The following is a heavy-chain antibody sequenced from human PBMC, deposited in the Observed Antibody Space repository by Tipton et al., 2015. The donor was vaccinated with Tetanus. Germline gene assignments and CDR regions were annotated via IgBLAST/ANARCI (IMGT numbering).Heavy chain of an antibody. CDR3: ARERIRLIGEVIFRFFDV. Sequence: TLSLTCSVSGASLSTSHWAWIRQPPGKGLERIGKITYSRATNYNASLRSRVSMSLDTSTNQFSLRLTSATTADTAVYFCARERIRLIGEVIFRFFDVWGRGTLVTVSS. V-gene: IGHV4-59*01. CDR1: GASLSTSH. J-gene: IGHJ2*01. CDR2: ITYSRAT. D-gene: IGHD3-3*02.